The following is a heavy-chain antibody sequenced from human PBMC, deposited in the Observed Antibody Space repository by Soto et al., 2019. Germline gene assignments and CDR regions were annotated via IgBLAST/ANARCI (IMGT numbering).Heavy chain of an antibody. CDR2: SYYSGST. J-gene: IGHJ4*02. Sequence: QLQLQESGPGLVKPSETLSLTCTVSGGSISTSSYYWGWIRQPPGKGLEWIGSSYYSGSTYYNPSLKSRVTISVDTSKNQFSLKLSSVTAADTAVYYCARDYDSSGDYWGQGTLVTVSS. D-gene: IGHD3-22*01. CDR3: ARDYDSSGDY. V-gene: IGHV4-39*01. CDR1: GGSISTSSYY.